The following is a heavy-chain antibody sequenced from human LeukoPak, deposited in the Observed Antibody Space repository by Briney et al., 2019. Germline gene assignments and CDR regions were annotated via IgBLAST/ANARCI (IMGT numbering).Heavy chain of an antibody. Sequence: GESLKISCKGSGYNFVNYWIGWVRQMPGKGLEWMGIIYPSDSDIGYSPSFQGQVTMSADRSISTAYLQWSSLKASDTAIYYCAKGAGFGDRYGVDVWGQGTTVTVSS. CDR1: GYNFVNYW. CDR3: AKGAGFGDRYGVDV. D-gene: IGHD2-21*02. V-gene: IGHV5-51*01. CDR2: IYPSDSDI. J-gene: IGHJ6*02.